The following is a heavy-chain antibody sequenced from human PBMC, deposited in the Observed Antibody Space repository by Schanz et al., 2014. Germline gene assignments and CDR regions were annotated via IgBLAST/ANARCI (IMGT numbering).Heavy chain of an antibody. CDR2: IDGDGSRT. Sequence: EVQLVESGGGLVQPGGSLRLSCAASGISFSRFRMYWVRQAPGKGLVSVSGIDGDGSRTSYAESVEGRFTISRDNAKNTLYLQMNSLTDEDTAVYYGAREFYDFWGGHYYYYMDLWGKGTTVAVSS. V-gene: IGHV3-74*01. CDR3: AREFYDFWGGHYYYYMDL. D-gene: IGHD3-3*01. CDR1: GISFSRFR. J-gene: IGHJ6*03.